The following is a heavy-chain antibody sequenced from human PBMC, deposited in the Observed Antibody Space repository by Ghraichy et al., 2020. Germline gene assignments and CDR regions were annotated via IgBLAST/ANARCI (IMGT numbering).Heavy chain of an antibody. V-gene: IGHV3-21*06. D-gene: IGHD6-6*01. CDR2: ITSSSSQR. CDR1: GFRFSYS. CDR3: ARDGSSRFDK. Sequence: GESLNISCAASGFRFSYSMSWVRQAPGKGLEWVSSITSSSSQRYYADSVKGRFTISRDNATSSLYLQMNSLRVEDPAVDFCARDGSSRFDKWGRGTLVTVSS. J-gene: IGHJ4*02.